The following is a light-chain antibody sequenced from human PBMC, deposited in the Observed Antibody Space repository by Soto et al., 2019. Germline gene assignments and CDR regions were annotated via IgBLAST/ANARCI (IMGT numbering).Light chain of an antibody. CDR2: RAS. V-gene: IGKV1-5*03. CDR1: QSISSW. CDR3: QQRSNWPPVLT. J-gene: IGKJ4*01. Sequence: DIQMTQSPSTLSASVGDRVTITCRASQSISSWLAWYQQKPGKAPKLLIYRASILESGVPSRFSGSGSGTELTLTISSLQPDDFAVYYCQQRSNWPPVLTFGGGTKVEIK.